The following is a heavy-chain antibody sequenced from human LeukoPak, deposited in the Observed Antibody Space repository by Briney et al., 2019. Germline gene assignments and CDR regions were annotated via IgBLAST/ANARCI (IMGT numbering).Heavy chain of an antibody. J-gene: IGHJ6*04. CDR1: GFTFSSYG. V-gene: IGHV3-30*18. CDR3: AKDRGSYYEGMDV. D-gene: IGHD3-16*01. CDR2: ISHDGSNK. Sequence: GGSLRLSCAASGFTFSSYGMHWVRQAPGKGLEWVAVISHDGSNKYYADSVKGRFTISRDNSKNTLYLQMNSLRAEDTAVYYCAKDRGSYYEGMDVWGKGTTVTVSS.